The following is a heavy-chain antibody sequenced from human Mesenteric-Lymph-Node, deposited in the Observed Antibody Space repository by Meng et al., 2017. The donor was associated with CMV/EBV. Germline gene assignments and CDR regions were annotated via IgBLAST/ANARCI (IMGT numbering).Heavy chain of an antibody. J-gene: IGHJ6*02. D-gene: IGHD2-2*02. Sequence: GESLKISCAASGFTLSFHTMNWVRQAPGKWPEWVSSISSSSNYIFYADSVRGRFTISRDNAKNSLYLQMNSLTSEDTAVYYCARGGCTRNSCYTGTVNGMDVWGQGTTVTVSS. CDR1: GFTLSFHT. CDR3: ARGGCTRNSCYTGTVNGMDV. V-gene: IGHV3-21*04. CDR2: ISSSSNYI.